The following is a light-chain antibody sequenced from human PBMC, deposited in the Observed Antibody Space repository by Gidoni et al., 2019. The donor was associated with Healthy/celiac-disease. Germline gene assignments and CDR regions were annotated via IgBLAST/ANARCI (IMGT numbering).Light chain of an antibody. CDR1: QSISSW. CDR3: QQYNSYST. J-gene: IGKJ1*01. Sequence: DTQITQSPSTLSAPVGDRVSIPCRASQSISSWLAWYQQKPGKAPKLLIYKASSLESGVPSRFSGSGSGTEFTLTISSLQPDDFATYYCQQYNSYSTFGQGTKVEIK. V-gene: IGKV1-5*03. CDR2: KAS.